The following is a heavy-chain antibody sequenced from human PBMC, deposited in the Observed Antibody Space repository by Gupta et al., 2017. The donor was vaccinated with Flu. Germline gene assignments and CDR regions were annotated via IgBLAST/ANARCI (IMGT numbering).Heavy chain of an antibody. CDR2: ISSSSSYI. Sequence: FSSYSMNWVRQAPGKGLEWVSSISSSSSYIYYADSVKGRFTISRDNAKTSVFLQMNSLRAEDTAVYYCTRAWGGSYWYFDYWGEGTLVAVSS. V-gene: IGHV3-21*01. D-gene: IGHD1-26*01. J-gene: IGHJ4*02. CDR3: TRAWGGSYWYFDY. CDR1: FSSYS.